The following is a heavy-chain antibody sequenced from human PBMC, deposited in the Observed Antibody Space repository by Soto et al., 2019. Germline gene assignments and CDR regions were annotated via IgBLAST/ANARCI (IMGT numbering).Heavy chain of an antibody. CDR1: GFTFSSYE. D-gene: IGHD2-2*02. J-gene: IGHJ6*02. Sequence: PGGSLRLSCAASGFTFSSYELNLVRQAPGKGLEWVSYISSSGSTIYYADSVKGRFTISRDNAKNSLYLQIDSLTAEDTGVYYCAREYTAWPLAYGLDVWGQGTTVTVSS. CDR2: ISSSGSTI. V-gene: IGHV3-48*03. CDR3: AREYTAWPLAYGLDV.